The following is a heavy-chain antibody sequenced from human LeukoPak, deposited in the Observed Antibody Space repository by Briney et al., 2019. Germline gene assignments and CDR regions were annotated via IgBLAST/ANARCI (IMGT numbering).Heavy chain of an antibody. J-gene: IGHJ3*02. CDR2: IYYSGST. CDR1: GGSISSSSYY. CDR3: ARGSVTTNDAFDI. Sequence: PSGTLSLTCTVSGGSISSSSYYRGWIRQPPGKGLEWIGSIYYSGSTYYNPSLKSRVTISVDTSKNQFSLKLSSVTAADTAVYYCARGSVTTNDAFDIWGQGTMVTVSS. V-gene: IGHV4-39*07. D-gene: IGHD1-26*01.